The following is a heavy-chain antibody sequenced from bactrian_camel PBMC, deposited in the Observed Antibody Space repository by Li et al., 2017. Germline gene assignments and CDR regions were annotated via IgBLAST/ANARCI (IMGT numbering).Heavy chain of an antibody. CDR2: IATDGTR. CDR1: GDISNYC. Sequence: VQLVESGGDSVEAGGSLTLSCKASGDISNYCMGWFRQAPGKERRGIASIATDGTRTYLASVKGRFTISRDNAKNTLDLQMNNLEPEDTGMYYCATRIGPWCGSWSIGQYTNWGQGTQVTVS. V-gene: IGHV3S53*01. CDR3: ATRIGPWCGSWSIGQYTN. D-gene: IGHD6*01. J-gene: IGHJ4*01.